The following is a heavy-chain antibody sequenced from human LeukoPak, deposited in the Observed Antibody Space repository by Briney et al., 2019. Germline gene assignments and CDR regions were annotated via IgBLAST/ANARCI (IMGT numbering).Heavy chain of an antibody. Sequence: GGSLRLSCAASGFTFSSYGMHWVRQAPGKGLEWVAVISYDGSNKYYADSVKGQFTISRDNSKNTLYLQMNGLRAEDTAVYYCAKDTYYYDSTGGGDYWGQGTLVTVSS. V-gene: IGHV3-30*18. CDR1: GFTFSSYG. CDR3: AKDTYYYDSTGGGDY. CDR2: ISYDGSNK. J-gene: IGHJ4*02. D-gene: IGHD3-22*01.